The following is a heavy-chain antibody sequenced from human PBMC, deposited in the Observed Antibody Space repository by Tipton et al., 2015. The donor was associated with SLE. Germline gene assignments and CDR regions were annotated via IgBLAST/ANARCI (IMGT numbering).Heavy chain of an antibody. V-gene: IGHV4-61*08. D-gene: IGHD6-19*01. J-gene: IGHJ1*01. CDR3: ARGGMGIAVAASPTSPKVFQ. CDR1: GGSISSGGYY. CDR2: IYYTGST. Sequence: TLSLTCTVSGGSISSGGYYWSWIRQPPGKGLEWIGYIYYTGSTHYNPSLKTRVTISVDTSKSQFSLNLRSVTAADTAVYYCARGGMGIAVAASPTSPKVFQ.